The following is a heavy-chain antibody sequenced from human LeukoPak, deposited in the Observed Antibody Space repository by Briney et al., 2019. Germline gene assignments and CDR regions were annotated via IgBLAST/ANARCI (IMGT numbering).Heavy chain of an antibody. CDR1: GFTFSSYA. Sequence: GGSLRLSCAASGFTFSSYAMSWVRQAPGKGLEWVSAISGSGGSTYYADSVKGRFTISRDNSKNTPYLQMNSLRAEDTAVYYCAKSSGSYRYFDYWGQGTLVTVSS. J-gene: IGHJ4*02. CDR3: AKSSGSYRYFDY. D-gene: IGHD1-26*01. V-gene: IGHV3-23*01. CDR2: ISGSGGST.